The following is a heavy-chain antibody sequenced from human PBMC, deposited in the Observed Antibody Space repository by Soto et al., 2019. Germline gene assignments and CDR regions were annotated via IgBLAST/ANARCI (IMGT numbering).Heavy chain of an antibody. J-gene: IGHJ6*02. V-gene: IGHV1-24*01. Sequence: ASVKVSCKVSGYTLTELSMHWVRQAPGKGLEWMGGFDPEDGETIYAQKFQGRVTMTEDTSTDTAYMELSSLRSEDTAVYYCATDNRIAAAGTWDYYYGMDVWGQGTTVTVSS. D-gene: IGHD6-13*01. CDR2: FDPEDGET. CDR1: GYTLTELS. CDR3: ATDNRIAAAGTWDYYYGMDV.